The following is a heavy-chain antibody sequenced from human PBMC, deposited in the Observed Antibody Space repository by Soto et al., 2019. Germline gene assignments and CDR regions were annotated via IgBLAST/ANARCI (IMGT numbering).Heavy chain of an antibody. CDR2: ISDSSRTI. D-gene: IGHD5-18*01. Sequence: EVQLVESGGGLVQPGGSLRLSCAASGFTFSSYSMNWVRQAPGKGLEWVSYISDSSRTIYYADSVKGRFTISRDNAKTSLVLQMNSLRDEDTAVYYCARDRVVDTAMDPFDFWGQGTLVTVSS. V-gene: IGHV3-48*02. CDR3: ARDRVVDTAMDPFDF. J-gene: IGHJ4*02. CDR1: GFTFSSYS.